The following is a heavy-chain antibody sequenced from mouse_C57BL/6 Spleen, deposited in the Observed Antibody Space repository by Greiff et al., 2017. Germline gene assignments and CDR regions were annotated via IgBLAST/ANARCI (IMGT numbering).Heavy chain of an antibody. CDR2: IHPNSGST. D-gene: IGHD1-1*01. CDR1: GYTFTSYW. CDR3: ARNGAVVATDWYCGV. J-gene: IGHJ1*03. Sequence: QVQLQQPGAELVKPGASVKLSCKASGYTFTSYWMHWVKQRPGQGLEWIGMIHPNSGSTNYNEKFKSKATLTVDKSSSTAYMQLSSRTSEDSAVYYCARNGAVVATDWYCGVWGTGTTVTVSS. V-gene: IGHV1-64*01.